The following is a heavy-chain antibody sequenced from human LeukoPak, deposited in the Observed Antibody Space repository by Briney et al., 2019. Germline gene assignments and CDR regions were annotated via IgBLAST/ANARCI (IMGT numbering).Heavy chain of an antibody. CDR3: AKDPSVGYSSGWYDY. CDR2: IRYDGSNK. J-gene: IGHJ4*02. CDR1: GFTFSSYG. D-gene: IGHD6-19*01. Sequence: GGSLRLSCAASGFTFSSYGMHWVRQAPGKGLEWVAFIRYDGSNKYYADSVKGRFTISRDNSKNTLYLQMNSLRAEDTAVYYCAKDPSVGYSSGWYDYWGQGTLVIVSS. V-gene: IGHV3-30*02.